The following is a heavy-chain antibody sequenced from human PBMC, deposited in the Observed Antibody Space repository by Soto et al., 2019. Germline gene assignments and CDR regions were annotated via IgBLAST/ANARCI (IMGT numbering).Heavy chain of an antibody. J-gene: IGHJ5*02. D-gene: IGHD4-17*01. CDR1: TSYL. Sequence: TSYLISWVRQMPGNGLEWMGRIDPSDSYTNYSPSFQGHVTISADKSISTAYLQWSSLKASDTAMYYCARQGYGDYASWFDPWGQGTLVTVSS. CDR2: IDPSDSYT. CDR3: ARQGYGDYASWFDP. V-gene: IGHV5-10-1*01.